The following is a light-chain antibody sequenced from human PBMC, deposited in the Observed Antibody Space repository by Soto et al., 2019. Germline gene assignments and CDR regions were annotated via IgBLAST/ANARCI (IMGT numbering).Light chain of an antibody. J-gene: IGKJ5*01. CDR1: QSVSSN. CDR3: QQYNHWPPIT. CDR2: GAS. Sequence: EIVMTQSPATLSVSPGERATLSCRASQSVSSNLAWYQQKPGQAPSLLIYGASTRATGIPARFSGSGSGTEFTLTISTLQSEDFAVYYSQQYNHWPPITFGQGTRLEIK. V-gene: IGKV3-15*01.